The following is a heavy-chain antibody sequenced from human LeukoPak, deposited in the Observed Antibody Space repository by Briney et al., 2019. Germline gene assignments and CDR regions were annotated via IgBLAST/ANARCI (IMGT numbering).Heavy chain of an antibody. V-gene: IGHV3-48*01. Sequence: GGSLRLSCAASGFTFSSYSMNWVRQAPGKGLEWVSYISSSSSTIYYADSVKDRFTISRDNAKNSLYLQMNSLRAEDTAVYYCARSEGYSSSSPSYYYGMDVWGQGTTVTVSS. CDR1: GFTFSSYS. D-gene: IGHD6-6*01. CDR2: ISSSSSTI. J-gene: IGHJ6*02. CDR3: ARSEGYSSSSPSYYYGMDV.